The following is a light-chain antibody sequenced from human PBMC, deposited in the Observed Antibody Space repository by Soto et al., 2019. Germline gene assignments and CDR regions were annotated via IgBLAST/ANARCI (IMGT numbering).Light chain of an antibody. CDR2: EAT. CDR1: SSDVGTYDL. Sequence: QSALTQPASVSGSPGQSITISCTGSSSDVGTYDLVSWYQHHPGAAPKLMIYEATRRPSGISNRFSGSKSGNTAYLTISGLHAEDEADYYCCSFAGSNSWVFGEGTKLTVL. V-gene: IGLV2-23*01. CDR3: CSFAGSNSWV. J-gene: IGLJ3*02.